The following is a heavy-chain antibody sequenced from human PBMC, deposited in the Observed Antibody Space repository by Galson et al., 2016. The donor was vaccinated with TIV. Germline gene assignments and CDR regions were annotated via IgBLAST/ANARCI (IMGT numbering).Heavy chain of an antibody. J-gene: IGHJ4*02. CDR1: RYSFTSNW. CDR3: ARAPGYSGYSYGYFDS. Sequence: QSGAEVKKPGESLKISCQVSRYSFTSNWIAWVRQMPGKGLEWMGIMYPADSDIRYSPSFQGQVTMSADESISTAYLQWSSLKASDSAIYFCARAPGYSGYSYGYFDSWGQGTLVTVSS. D-gene: IGHD5-18*01. CDR2: MYPADSDI. V-gene: IGHV5-51*03.